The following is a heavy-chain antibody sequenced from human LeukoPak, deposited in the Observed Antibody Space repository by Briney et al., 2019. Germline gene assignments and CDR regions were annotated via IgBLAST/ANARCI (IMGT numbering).Heavy chain of an antibody. V-gene: IGHV5-51*01. CDR2: IYPGDSDT. CDR1: GYSFIAYW. Sequence: GESLKISCKGSGYSFIAYWIGWVRQMPGKGLEWMGIIYPGDSDTRYSPSFQGQVTISADKSISTACLQWSSLKASDTAMYYCARRQYYYDAGNWFDPWGQGTLVTVSS. D-gene: IGHD3-22*01. J-gene: IGHJ5*02. CDR3: ARRQYYYDAGNWFDP.